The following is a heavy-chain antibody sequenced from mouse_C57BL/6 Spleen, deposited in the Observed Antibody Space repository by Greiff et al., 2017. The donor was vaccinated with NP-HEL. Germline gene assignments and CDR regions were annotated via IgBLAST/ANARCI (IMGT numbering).Heavy chain of an antibody. CDR3: ARRYGYDEGYAMDY. CDR1: GYTFTSYD. D-gene: IGHD2-2*01. CDR2: IYPRDGST. J-gene: IGHJ4*01. V-gene: IGHV1-85*01. Sequence: QVQLQQSGPELVKPGASVKLSCKASGYTFTSYDINWVKQRPGQGLEWIGWIYPRDGSTKYNEKFKGKATLTVDTSSSTAYMELHSLTSEDSAVYFCARRYGYDEGYAMDYWGQGTSVTVSS.